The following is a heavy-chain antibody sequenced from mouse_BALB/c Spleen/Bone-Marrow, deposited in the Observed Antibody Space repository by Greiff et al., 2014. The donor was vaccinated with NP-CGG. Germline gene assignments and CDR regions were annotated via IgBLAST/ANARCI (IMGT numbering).Heavy chain of an antibody. CDR1: GYSITSDYA. CDR2: ISYSGST. CDR3: ARSSYFDYDGAMDY. J-gene: IGHJ4*01. D-gene: IGHD2-4*01. V-gene: IGHV3-2*02. Sequence: VQLKDSGPGLVKPSQSLSLTCTVTGYSITSDYAWNWIRQFPGNKLEWMGYISYSGSTSYDPSLKSRISITRDTSKNQFFLQLNSVTTEDTATYYCARSSYFDYDGAMDYWGQGTSVTVSS.